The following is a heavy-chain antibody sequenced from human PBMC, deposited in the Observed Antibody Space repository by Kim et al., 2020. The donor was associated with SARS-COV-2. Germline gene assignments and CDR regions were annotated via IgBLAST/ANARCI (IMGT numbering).Heavy chain of an antibody. CDR1: GFTFSSYA. V-gene: IGHV3-23*01. D-gene: IGHD3-22*01. J-gene: IGHJ6*02. CDR2: ISGRGDST. CDR3: ARIKPHTMIVVVIRYNYYGMDV. Sequence: GGSLRLSCEAAGFTFSSYALSWVRQTPGKGLEWVSSISGRGDSTYYADSVKGRFTISRDNFKKTLYLQMNSLRAEDTAVYYCARIKPHTMIVVVIRYNYYGMDVWGQGTTVTVSS.